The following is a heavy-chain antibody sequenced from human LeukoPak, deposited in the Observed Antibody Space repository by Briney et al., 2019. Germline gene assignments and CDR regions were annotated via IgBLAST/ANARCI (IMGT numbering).Heavy chain of an antibody. V-gene: IGHV3-66*02. J-gene: IGHJ6*03. CDR3: ARDNYDSSGYYFFYYYFYMDV. CDR2: IYSGGST. CDR1: GFTVSSNY. Sequence: GSLRLSCAASGFTVSSNYMSWVRQAPGKGLEWVSVIYSGGSTYYADSVKGRFTISRDNSKNTLYLQMNSLRAEDTAVYYCARDNYDSSGYYFFYYYFYMDVWGKGTTVTVSS. D-gene: IGHD3-22*01.